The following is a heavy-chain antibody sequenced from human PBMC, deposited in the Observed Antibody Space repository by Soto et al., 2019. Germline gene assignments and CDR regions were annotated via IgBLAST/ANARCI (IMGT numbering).Heavy chain of an antibody. CDR1: GYTFTSYA. CDR3: ARDLIAVAGRGSDAFDI. D-gene: IGHD6-19*01. Sequence: GPVTVSCKASGYTFTSYAMHWERQAPGQRLEWMGWINAGNGNTKYSQKFQGRVTITRDTSASTAYMELSSPRSEDTAVYYCARDLIAVAGRGSDAFDIWGQGTMVTVSS. V-gene: IGHV1-3*01. J-gene: IGHJ3*02. CDR2: INAGNGNT.